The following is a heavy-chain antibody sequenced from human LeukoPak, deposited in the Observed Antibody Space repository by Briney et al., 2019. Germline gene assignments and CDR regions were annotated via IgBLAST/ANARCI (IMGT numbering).Heavy chain of an antibody. CDR3: ARLGDYYGSGSYDY. CDR1: GYTFTGYY. J-gene: IGHJ4*02. V-gene: IGHV1-2*06. CDR2: FNPNSGGT. D-gene: IGHD3-10*01. Sequence: ASVKVSCKASGYTFTGYYIHWVRQAPGQGLEWMGRFNPNSGGTNYAQKFQGRVTMTRDTSTNTAYMELSRLRSDDTAVYYCARLGDYYGSGSYDYWGQGTLVTVSS.